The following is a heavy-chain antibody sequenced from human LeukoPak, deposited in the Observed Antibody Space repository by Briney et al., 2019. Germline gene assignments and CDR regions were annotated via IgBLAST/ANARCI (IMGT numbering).Heavy chain of an antibody. CDR1: GFTFSSYS. CDR2: ISSSSSYI. Sequence: SGGSLRLSCAASGFTFSSYSMNWVRQAPGKALEWVSSISSSSSYIYYADSVKGRFTISRDNAKNSLYLQMNSLRAEDTAVYYCARDRLGVRLDAFDIWGQGTMVTVSS. CDR3: ARDRLGVRLDAFDI. D-gene: IGHD6-25*01. V-gene: IGHV3-21*01. J-gene: IGHJ3*02.